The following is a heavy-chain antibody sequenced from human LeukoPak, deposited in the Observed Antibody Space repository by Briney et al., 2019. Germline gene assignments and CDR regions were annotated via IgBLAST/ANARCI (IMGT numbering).Heavy chain of an antibody. CDR2: ISGSGSHT. CDR3: AKDISGYYRPFDY. J-gene: IGHJ4*02. D-gene: IGHD3-22*01. CDR1: GFSFSGYA. V-gene: IGHV3-23*01. Sequence: GGSLRLSRAASGFSFSGYAMSWVRQAPGKGLEWVSSISGSGSHTYHADSVKGRFTISRDNSKNTLYLQMNSPRAEDTAVYYCAKDISGYYRPFDYWGQGTLVTVSS.